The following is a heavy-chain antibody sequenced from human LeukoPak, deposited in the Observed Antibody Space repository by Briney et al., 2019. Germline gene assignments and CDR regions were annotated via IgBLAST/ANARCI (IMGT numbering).Heavy chain of an antibody. CDR1: GFTFSSYG. CDR3: ATGDYYYDYYFDY. CDR2: INSDGRST. J-gene: IGHJ4*02. V-gene: IGHV3-74*01. D-gene: IGHD3-22*01. Sequence: GGTLRLSCAASGFTFSSYGMSWVRQAPGKGLVWVSRINSDGRSTSYADSVKGRFTISRDNAKNTLYLQMNSLRAEDTAVYYCATGDYYYDYYFDYWGQGTLVTVSS.